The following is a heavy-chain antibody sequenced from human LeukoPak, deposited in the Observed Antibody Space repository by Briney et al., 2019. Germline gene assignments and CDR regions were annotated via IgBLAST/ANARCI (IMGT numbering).Heavy chain of an antibody. D-gene: IGHD6-19*01. CDR3: AKDIRRYSSDWLHNPFDY. CDR2: ITGGGGNT. CDR1: GFTFSSYA. Sequence: QPGGSLRLSCAASGFTFSSYAMSWVRQAPGNGLEWVSSITGGGGNTSYADSVKGRSTFSRDNSKNTLYLQMNSLRTEDTAVYYCAKDIRRYSSDWLHNPFDYWGQGTLVTVSS. V-gene: IGHV3-23*01. J-gene: IGHJ4*02.